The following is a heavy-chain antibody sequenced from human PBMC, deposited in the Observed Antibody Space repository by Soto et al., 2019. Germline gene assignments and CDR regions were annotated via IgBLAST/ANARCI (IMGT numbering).Heavy chain of an antibody. J-gene: IGHJ4*02. CDR1: GGSVSSGSYY. D-gene: IGHD3-22*01. CDR2: IYYSGST. CDR3: ASYDSSGYYSGYYFDY. V-gene: IGHV4-61*01. Sequence: KPSETLSLTCTVSGGSVSSGSYYWSWIRQPPGKGLEWIGYIYYSGSTNYNPSLKSRVTISVDTSKNQFSLKLSSVTAADTAVYYCASYDSSGYYSGYYFDYWGQGTLVTVSS.